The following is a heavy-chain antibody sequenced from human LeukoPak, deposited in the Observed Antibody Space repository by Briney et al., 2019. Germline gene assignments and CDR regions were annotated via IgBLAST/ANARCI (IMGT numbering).Heavy chain of an antibody. J-gene: IGHJ4*02. CDR2: INHSGST. CDR1: GGSLSDYY. D-gene: IGHD4-23*01. V-gene: IGHV4-34*01. Sequence: SETLSPTCTVSGGSLSDYYWSWIRQPPGKGLEWIGEINHSGSTNYNPSLKSRVTISVDTSKNQFSLKLSSVTAADTAVYYCARQDYGGNSVEYWGQGTLVTVSS. CDR3: ARQDYGGNSVEY.